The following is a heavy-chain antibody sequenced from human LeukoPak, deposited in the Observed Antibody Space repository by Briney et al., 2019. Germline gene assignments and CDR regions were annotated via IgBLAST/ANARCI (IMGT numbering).Heavy chain of an antibody. Sequence: SETLSLTCAVSGGSISSGGYYWSWIRQPPGKRLEWIGYIYYSGSTNYNPSLKSRVTISVDTSKNQFSLKLSSVTAADTAVYYCARHTGGWGSFDYWGQGTLVTVSS. V-gene: IGHV4-61*08. CDR3: ARHTGGWGSFDY. D-gene: IGHD7-27*01. CDR2: IYYSGST. CDR1: GGSISSGGYY. J-gene: IGHJ4*02.